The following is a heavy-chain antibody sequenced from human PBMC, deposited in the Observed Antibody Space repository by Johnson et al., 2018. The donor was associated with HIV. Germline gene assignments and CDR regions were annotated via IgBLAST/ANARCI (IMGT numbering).Heavy chain of an antibody. CDR3: ARALTTDAFDI. Sequence: QVQLVESGGGVVQPGRSLRLSCAASGFTFSYYSMHWVRQAPGKGLEWVAVISHDGSNKYYADSVRGRFTISRDNSKNTLYLQMNSLRAEDTAVYYCARALTTDAFDIWGQGTMVTVSS. CDR2: ISHDGSNK. J-gene: IGHJ3*02. V-gene: IGHV3-30-3*01. D-gene: IGHD4-17*01. CDR1: GFTFSYYS.